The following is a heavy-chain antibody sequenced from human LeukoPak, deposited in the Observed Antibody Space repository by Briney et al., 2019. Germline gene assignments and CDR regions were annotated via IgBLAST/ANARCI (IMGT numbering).Heavy chain of an antibody. V-gene: IGHV3-48*03. CDR2: ISTSVSTI. Sequence: GGSLRLSCAASGFTFSSYEMNWVRQAPGKGLEWVSYISTSVSTIYYADSGTGRFTISRDNAKNSLYRQMNSLRAEDTAVYYCARGYPTGYYFDYWGQGTLVTVSS. J-gene: IGHJ4*02. CDR1: GFTFSSYE. CDR3: ARGYPTGYYFDY. D-gene: IGHD5-12*01.